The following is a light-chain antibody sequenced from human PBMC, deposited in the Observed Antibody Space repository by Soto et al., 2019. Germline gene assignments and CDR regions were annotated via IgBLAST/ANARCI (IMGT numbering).Light chain of an antibody. CDR3: QQYNNWPPYT. Sequence: EIVMTQSPATLSVSPGERATLSCRASQSVSSNLAWYQQKPGQAPRLLIYGASISATGIPARFSGSGSGTEFTLTISSLQSEDFAVYYCQQYNNWPPYTFGKGTKLEIK. V-gene: IGKV3D-15*01. J-gene: IGKJ2*01. CDR2: GAS. CDR1: QSVSSN.